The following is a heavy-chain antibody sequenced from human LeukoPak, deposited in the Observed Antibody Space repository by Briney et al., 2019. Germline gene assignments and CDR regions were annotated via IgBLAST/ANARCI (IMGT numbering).Heavy chain of an antibody. CDR1: GGSISNYH. J-gene: IGHJ4*02. V-gene: IGHV4-4*07. CDR3: ARRDISSGWSFDY. CDR2: IHTSGST. D-gene: IGHD6-19*01. Sequence: SETLSLTCTVSGGSISNYHWSWIRQPAGKGLEWIGQIHTSGSTNYNPPLKSRVTMSIDTTEDQVSLTIRSVTAADTAFYYCARRDISSGWSFDYWGQGTLVTVSS.